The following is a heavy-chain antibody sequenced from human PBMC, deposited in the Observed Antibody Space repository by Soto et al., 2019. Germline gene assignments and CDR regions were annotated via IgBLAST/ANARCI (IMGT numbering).Heavy chain of an antibody. CDR2: ISSSSSYI. Sequence: EVQLVESGGGLVKPGGSLRLSCAASGFTFSSYSMNWVRQAPGKGLEWVSSISSSSSYIYYADSVKGRFTISRDNAKNALYLQLNSLRAEDTAVYYCARDIYSYGLPGDSGMDVWGQGTTVTVSS. CDR1: GFTFSSYS. CDR3: ARDIYSYGLPGDSGMDV. D-gene: IGHD5-18*01. V-gene: IGHV3-21*01. J-gene: IGHJ6*02.